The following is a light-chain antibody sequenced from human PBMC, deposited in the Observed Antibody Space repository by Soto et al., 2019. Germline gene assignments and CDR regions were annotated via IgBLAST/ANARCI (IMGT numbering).Light chain of an antibody. J-gene: IGLJ2*01. V-gene: IGLV1-44*01. CDR1: SSNIGSNT. CDR3: ATWDDSLNVFVV. CDR2: SNN. Sequence: QSVLTQPPSASGTPGQRVTISCSGSSSNIGSNTVNWYQQVPGTAPKLLIYSNNQRPSGVPDRFSGSKSGTSASLAISGLRSEDEAEYYCATWDDSLNVFVVFGGGTQLTVL.